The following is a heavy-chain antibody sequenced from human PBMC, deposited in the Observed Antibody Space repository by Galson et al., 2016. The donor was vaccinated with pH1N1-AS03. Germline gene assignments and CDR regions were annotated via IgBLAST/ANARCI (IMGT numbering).Heavy chain of an antibody. CDR3: TTVAGTYYNGAY. CDR1: RFIFSEFQ. J-gene: IGHJ4*02. CDR2: YGGSDEKT. Sequence: SLRLSCAGSRFIFSEFQMSWVRQAPGKGLEWVSTYGGSDEKTYYADSVKGRFTISKDSSKNTLYLQTNTLRAEDTALYYCTTVAGTYYNGAYWGQGSLVTVSS. V-gene: IGHV3-23*01. D-gene: IGHD3-10*01.